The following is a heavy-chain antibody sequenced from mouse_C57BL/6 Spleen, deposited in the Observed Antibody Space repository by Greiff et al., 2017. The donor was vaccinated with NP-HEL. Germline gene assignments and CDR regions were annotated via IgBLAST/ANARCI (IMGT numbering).Heavy chain of an antibody. Sequence: VQLQQSGAELVRPGASVTLSCKASGYTFTDYEMHWVKQTPVHGLEWIGAIDPETGGTAYNQKFKGKAILTADKSSSTAYMELRSLTSEDSAVDDCTHAPDYYGSSYPFADWGQGTLVTVSA. J-gene: IGHJ3*01. CDR2: IDPETGGT. CDR3: THAPDYYGSSYPFAD. V-gene: IGHV1-15*01. CDR1: GYTFTDYE. D-gene: IGHD1-1*01.